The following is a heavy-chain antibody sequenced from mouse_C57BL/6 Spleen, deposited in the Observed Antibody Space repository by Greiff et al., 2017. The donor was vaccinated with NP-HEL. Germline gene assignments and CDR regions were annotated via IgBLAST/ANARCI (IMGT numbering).Heavy chain of an antibody. CDR3: ARGESPDY. V-gene: IGHV1-66*01. CDR1: GYSFTSYY. CDR2: IYPGSGNT. J-gene: IGHJ2*01. Sequence: VKLMESGPELVKPGASVKISCKASGYSFTSYYIHWVKQRPGQGLEWIGWIYPGSGNTKYNEKFKGKATLTADTSSSTAYMQLSSLTSEDSAVYYCARGESPDYWGQGTTLTVSS.